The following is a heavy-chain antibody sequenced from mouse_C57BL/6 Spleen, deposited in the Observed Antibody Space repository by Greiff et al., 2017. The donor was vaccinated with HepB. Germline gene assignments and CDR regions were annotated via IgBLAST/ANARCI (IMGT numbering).Heavy chain of an antibody. D-gene: IGHD3-2*02. V-gene: IGHV1-66*01. CDR3: ARGETAQPFAY. Sequence: QVQLQQSGPELVKPGASVKISCKASGYSFTSYYIHWVKQRPGQGLEWIGWIYPGSGNTKYNEKFKGKATLTADTSSSTAYMQLSSLTSEDSAVYYCARGETAQPFAYWGQGTLDTVSA. CDR1: GYSFTSYY. J-gene: IGHJ3*01. CDR2: IYPGSGNT.